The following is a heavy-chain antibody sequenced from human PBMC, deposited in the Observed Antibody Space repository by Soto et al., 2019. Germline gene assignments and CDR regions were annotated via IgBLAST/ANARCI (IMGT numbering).Heavy chain of an antibody. CDR3: ARSGEYSSGFNWFDP. CDR2: INPNSGGT. V-gene: IGHV1-2*02. CDR1: GYTFTGYY. D-gene: IGHD6-19*01. J-gene: IGHJ5*02. Sequence: QVQLVQSGAEVKKHGASVKVSCKASGYTFTGYYMHWVRQAPGQGLEWMGWINPNSGGTNYAQKFQGRVTMTRDTSMSTGYKELNRLRYDDTAVYYCARSGEYSSGFNWFDPWGQGTLVTVTS.